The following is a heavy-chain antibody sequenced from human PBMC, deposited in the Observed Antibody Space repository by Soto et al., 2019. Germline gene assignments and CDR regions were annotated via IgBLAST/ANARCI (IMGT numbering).Heavy chain of an antibody. Sequence: QITLKESGPTLVKPTQTLTLTCTFSGFSLSSSGVGVGWIRQPPGKALEWLALIYWDDEKRHSPSLKSRLTILKDTANNQVILIMTNMDPADTGTYYCAHRRNTYYDILTGYSKNWFDPWGQGTLVPVSS. CDR1: GFSLSSSGVG. J-gene: IGHJ5*02. D-gene: IGHD3-9*01. CDR3: AHRRNTYYDILTGYSKNWFDP. CDR2: IYWDDEK. V-gene: IGHV2-5*02.